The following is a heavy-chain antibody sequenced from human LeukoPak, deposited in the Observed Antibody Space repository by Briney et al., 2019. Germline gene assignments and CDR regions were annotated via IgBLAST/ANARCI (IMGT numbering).Heavy chain of an antibody. CDR3: TIMHGYYDGSGYWVQ. Sequence: GGSLRLSCAASGFTFGSYAMSWVRQAPGKGLEWVSFITTTGATTSYADSVKGRFTISRDNLRDTLYMQMKSLRDEDTALYYCTIMHGYYDGSGYWVQWGQGTLVTVSS. CDR1: GFTFGSYA. CDR2: ITTTGATT. V-gene: IGHV3-23*01. D-gene: IGHD3-22*01. J-gene: IGHJ4*02.